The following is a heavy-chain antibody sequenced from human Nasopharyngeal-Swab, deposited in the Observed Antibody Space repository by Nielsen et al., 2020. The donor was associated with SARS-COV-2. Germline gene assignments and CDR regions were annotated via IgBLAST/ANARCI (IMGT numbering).Heavy chain of an antibody. CDR1: GFTFSRYW. CDR3: ARSTSSSWYRPLDY. D-gene: IGHD6-13*01. V-gene: IGHV3-74*01. J-gene: IGHJ4*02. Sequence: GESLKISCAASGFTFSRYWMHWVRQAPGKGLVWVSRINSDGSSTIYADSVKGRFTISRDNAKNSLYLQMDNLRAEDTAVYYCARSTSSSWYRPLDYWGQGTLV. CDR2: INSDGSST.